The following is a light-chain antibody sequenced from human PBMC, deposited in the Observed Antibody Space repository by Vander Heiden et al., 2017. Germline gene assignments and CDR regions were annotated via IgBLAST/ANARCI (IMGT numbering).Light chain of an antibody. J-gene: IGLJ3*02. V-gene: IGLV1-47*01. Sequence: QSVLTQPPSTFGTPGQRVTFSCSGSTTNIDNNYFYLYQQFPGPAPKIFIYRDNQRPSVISDQVSGAKSGTSASLAISGLRSEDEADYYCATWDDSLSSWVFGGGTGLTVL. CDR1: TTNIDNNY. CDR2: RDN. CDR3: ATWDDSLSSWV.